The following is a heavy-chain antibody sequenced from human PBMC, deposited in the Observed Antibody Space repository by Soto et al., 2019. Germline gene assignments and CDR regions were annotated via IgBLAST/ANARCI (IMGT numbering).Heavy chain of an antibody. D-gene: IGHD3-3*01. J-gene: IGHJ4*02. CDR2: IYHSGST. CDR1: GYSISSSNW. Sequence: SETLSLTCAVSGYSISSSNWWGWIRQPPGKGLEWIGYIYHSGSTYYNPSLNSRVTMSMDMSKNQFSLQLRSVTAVDTAVYYCAKSEGICSGYSCYRFFDYWGQGALVTVSS. CDR3: AKSEGICSGYSCYRFFDY. V-gene: IGHV4-28*01.